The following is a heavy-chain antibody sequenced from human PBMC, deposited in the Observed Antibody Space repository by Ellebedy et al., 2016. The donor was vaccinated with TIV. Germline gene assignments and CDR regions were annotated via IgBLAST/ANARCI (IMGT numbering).Heavy chain of an antibody. Sequence: AASVKVSCKASGYTFSNYAMNWVRQAPGQGLEWMGWINTNTGTPTYAQCFTGRFVLSLDSSLSTAYLQISSLEAEDTAMYYCARDRDSDFWGPGTLVTVSS. D-gene: IGHD3-10*01. V-gene: IGHV7-4-1*02. CDR1: GYTFSNYA. CDR2: INTNTGTP. CDR3: ARDRDSDF. J-gene: IGHJ4*02.